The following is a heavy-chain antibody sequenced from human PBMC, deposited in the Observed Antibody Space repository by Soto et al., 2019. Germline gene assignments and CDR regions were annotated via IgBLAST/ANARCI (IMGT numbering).Heavy chain of an antibody. CDR2: ISSSSSYI. V-gene: IGHV3-21*01. CDR1: GFTFSSYS. D-gene: IGHD5-12*01. J-gene: IGHJ5*02. Sequence: GGSLRLSCAASGFTFSSYSMNWVRQAPGKGLEWVSSISSSSSYIYYADSVKGRFTISRDNAKNSLYLQMNSLRAEDTAVYYCARTGSRATITRWFDPWGQGTLVTVSS. CDR3: ARTGSRATITRWFDP.